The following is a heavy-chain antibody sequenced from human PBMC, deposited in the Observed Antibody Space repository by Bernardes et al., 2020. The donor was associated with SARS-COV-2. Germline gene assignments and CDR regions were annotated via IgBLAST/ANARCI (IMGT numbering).Heavy chain of an antibody. J-gene: IGHJ6*02. CDR3: ARVAAGYYYQYGMDV. V-gene: IGHV4-39*01. CDR2: IYYRGNT. D-gene: IGHD6-19*01. Sequence: TLSRNFTGSGGSISSRTFYWGWVRPPPGKGLEWIGRIYYRGNTYYSASLKSRVTISIDTSKNQFSLKLSSVTAADTAVYYCARVAAGYYYQYGMDVWGQGTTVTVSS. CDR1: GGSISSRTFY.